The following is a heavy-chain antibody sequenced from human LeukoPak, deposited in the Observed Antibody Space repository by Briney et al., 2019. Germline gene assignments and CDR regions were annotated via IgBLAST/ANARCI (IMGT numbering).Heavy chain of an antibody. J-gene: IGHJ6*03. D-gene: IGHD6-6*01. CDR2: IRSKAYGGTT. CDR1: GFTFGDYA. CDR3: TSSSSPRSYYYYYMDV. Sequence: PGGSLRLSCTASGFTFGDYAMSWVRQAPGKGLEWVGFIRSKAYGGTTEYAASVKGRFTISRDDSKSIAYLQMNSLKTEDTAVYYCTSSSSPRSYYYYYMDVWGKGTTVTVSS. V-gene: IGHV3-49*04.